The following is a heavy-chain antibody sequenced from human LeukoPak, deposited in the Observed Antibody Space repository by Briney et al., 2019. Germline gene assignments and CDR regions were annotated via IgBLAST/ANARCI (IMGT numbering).Heavy chain of an antibody. J-gene: IGHJ4*02. CDR3: ATDIVVVVAATTPNDY. CDR1: GFTFSTHV. V-gene: IGHV3-7*01. CDR2: IKQDGSEK. Sequence: GGSLRLSCAASGFTFSTHVMSWVRQAPGKGLEWVANIKQDGSEKYYVDSVKGRFTISRDNAKNSLYLQMNSLRAEDTAVYYCATDIVVVVAATTPNDYWGQGTLVTVSS. D-gene: IGHD2-15*01.